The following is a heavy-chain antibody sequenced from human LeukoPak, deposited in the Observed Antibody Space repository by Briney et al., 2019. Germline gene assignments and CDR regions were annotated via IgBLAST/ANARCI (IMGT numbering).Heavy chain of an antibody. V-gene: IGHV1-46*01. D-gene: IGHD4/OR15-4a*01. Sequence: GASVKVSCKASGYTFTNYHLHWVRQAPGQGLEWMGIINPSGGSTSYAQKFQDRVTMTRDTSTSTVYMELNSLRSEDTAVYYCARATWYGGNPSGAFDIWGQGTVVTVSS. CDR3: ARATWYGGNPSGAFDI. CDR2: INPSGGST. J-gene: IGHJ3*02. CDR1: GYTFTNYH.